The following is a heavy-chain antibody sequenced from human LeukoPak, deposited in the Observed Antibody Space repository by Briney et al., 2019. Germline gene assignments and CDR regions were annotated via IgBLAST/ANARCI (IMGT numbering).Heavy chain of an antibody. CDR3: ARGFVAATGTYYYSYGMDV. D-gene: IGHD6-13*01. CDR2: ISRSGSTI. Sequence: PGGSLRLSCAASGFTFRRHWTSWVRQAPGKGLEWVSYISRSGSTIYYADSVKGRFTIFRDNAKNSLYLQMNSLRAEDTAVYYCARGFVAATGTYYYSYGMDVWGQGTTVTVSS. CDR1: GFTFRRHW. J-gene: IGHJ6*02. V-gene: IGHV3-48*04.